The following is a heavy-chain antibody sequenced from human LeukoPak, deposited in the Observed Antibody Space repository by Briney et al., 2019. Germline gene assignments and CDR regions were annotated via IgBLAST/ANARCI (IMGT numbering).Heavy chain of an antibody. D-gene: IGHD3-10*01. CDR1: GYTFTSYG. CDR2: ISAYNGNT. CDR3: ARRRYYYGSGSYRSYYYMDV. V-gene: IGHV1-18*01. Sequence: GASVKVSCKASGYTFTSYGISWVRQAPGQGLEWMGWISAYNGNTNYAQKLQGRVTMTTDTSTSTAYMELRSLRSDDTAVYYCARRRYYYGSGSYRSYYYMDVWGKGTTVTISS. J-gene: IGHJ6*03.